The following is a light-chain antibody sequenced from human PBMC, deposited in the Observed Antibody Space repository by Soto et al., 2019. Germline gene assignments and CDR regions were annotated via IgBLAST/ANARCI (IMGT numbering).Light chain of an antibody. Sequence: EIVLTQSPATLSLSPGERATLSCRASQSVSSYLAWYQQKPGQAPRLLIYDASNMATGTPTRFSGSGSGTDVTLSISSLEPEDFEVYYCQQRSNWWTFGQGTKVEIK. CDR3: QQRSNWWT. V-gene: IGKV3-11*01. CDR2: DAS. CDR1: QSVSSY. J-gene: IGKJ1*01.